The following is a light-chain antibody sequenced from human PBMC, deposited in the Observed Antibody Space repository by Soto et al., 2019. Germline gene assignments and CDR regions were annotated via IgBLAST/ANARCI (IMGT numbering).Light chain of an antibody. CDR2: AAS. Sequence: DFQMTQSPSSLSASVGDRVTITCRASQDIGTFLNWYQQKPGKPPNLLIYAASNLLSGVSSRFRGSESGTDFTLTISSLQPEDFATYYCQQSYSTPQITFGPGTKVDMK. J-gene: IGKJ3*01. CDR1: QDIGTF. V-gene: IGKV1-39*01. CDR3: QQSYSTPQIT.